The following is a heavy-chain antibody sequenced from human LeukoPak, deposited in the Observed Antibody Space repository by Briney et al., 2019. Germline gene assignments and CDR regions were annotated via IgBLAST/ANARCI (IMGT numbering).Heavy chain of an antibody. Sequence: GASVKVSCKASGYTFTTYPMNWVRQAPGQGLEWMGWINTNTGNPTYAQDYTGRFVFSLDTSVSTTYLQISRLKAEDTAVYYCASGPSYSGSNEYFDSWGQGTLVTVSS. J-gene: IGHJ4*02. D-gene: IGHD1-26*01. V-gene: IGHV7-4-1*02. CDR3: ASGPSYSGSNEYFDS. CDR1: GYTFTTYP. CDR2: INTNTGNP.